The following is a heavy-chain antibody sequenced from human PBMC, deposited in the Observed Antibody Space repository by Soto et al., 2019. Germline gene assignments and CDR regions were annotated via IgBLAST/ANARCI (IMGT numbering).Heavy chain of an antibody. J-gene: IGHJ4*02. CDR2: IYHSGST. Sequence: QLQLQESGSGLVKPSQTLSLTCAVSGGSISSGGYSWSWIRQPPGKGLEWIGYIYHSGSTYYNPSLKRRVTISVDRSKNQFSLKLSSVTAADTAVYYCARYGFKGMGYFDYWGQGTLVTVSS. V-gene: IGHV4-30-2*01. CDR3: ARYGFKGMGYFDY. CDR1: GGSISSGGYS. D-gene: IGHD3-16*01.